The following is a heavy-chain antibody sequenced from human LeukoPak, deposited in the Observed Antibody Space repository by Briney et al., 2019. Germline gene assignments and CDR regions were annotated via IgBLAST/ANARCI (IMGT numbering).Heavy chain of an antibody. V-gene: IGHV3-66*02. D-gene: IGHD3-10*01. CDR2: IYGDGTT. CDR1: GFTVSNDY. Sequence: GGSLRVSCADSGFTVSNDYMAWVRQAPGGGLEWGSLIYGDGTTFYTDPVTGRSTISRANFKNTLYLQMSSLRPEDTILYYCARDRAGAQSWVALDPWGQGTLVTVSS. J-gene: IGHJ5*02. CDR3: ARDRAGAQSWVALDP.